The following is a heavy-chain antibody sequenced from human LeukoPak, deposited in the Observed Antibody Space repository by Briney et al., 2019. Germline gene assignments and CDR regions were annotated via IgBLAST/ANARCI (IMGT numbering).Heavy chain of an antibody. CDR3: ARDNWNDVSGAFDV. J-gene: IGHJ3*01. Sequence: GGSLRLSCAASGFTFSSYAMSWVRQAPGKGLEWVSGISNSGGGTFYADSVKGRFTISRDNSKNTLYLQVSSLRVEDTAVYHCARDNWNDVSGAFDVWGQGTMVTVSS. CDR1: GFTFSSYA. V-gene: IGHV3-23*01. CDR2: ISNSGGGT. D-gene: IGHD1-1*01.